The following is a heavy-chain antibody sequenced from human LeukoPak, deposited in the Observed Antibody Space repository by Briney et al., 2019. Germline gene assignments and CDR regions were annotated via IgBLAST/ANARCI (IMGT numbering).Heavy chain of an antibody. D-gene: IGHD1-26*01. J-gene: IGHJ4*02. CDR2: ISRDGSYT. CDR1: GFTLSRYW. V-gene: IGHV3-74*01. CDR3: SRDLRGADDY. Sequence: GGCLRLSCAASGFTLSRYWMHWVRQAPGKGLVWVSHISRDGSYTNYADSVKGRFTISRDNANNTLYLQMNSLRAEDTAVYYCSRDLRGADDYRGQGTLVTVSS.